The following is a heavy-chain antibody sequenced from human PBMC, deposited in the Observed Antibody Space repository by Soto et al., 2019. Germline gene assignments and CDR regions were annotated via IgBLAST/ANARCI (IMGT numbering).Heavy chain of an antibody. J-gene: IGHJ4*02. CDR1: GGTFSSYA. CDR2: IIPIFGTA. D-gene: IGHD6-13*01. Sequence: SVKVSCKASGGTFSSYAISWVRQAPGQGLEWMGGIIPIFGTANYAQKFQGRVTITADESTSTAYMELSSLRSEDTAVYYCARETAAAGSELYFDYWGQGTLLTVSS. CDR3: ARETAAAGSELYFDY. V-gene: IGHV1-69*13.